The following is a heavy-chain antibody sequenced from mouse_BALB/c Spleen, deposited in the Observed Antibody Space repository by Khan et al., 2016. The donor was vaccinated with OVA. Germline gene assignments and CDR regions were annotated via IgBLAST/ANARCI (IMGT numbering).Heavy chain of an antibody. CDR2: INPSNGGT. CDR3: TRSGYGAFAY. V-gene: IGHV1S81*02. Sequence: ESGAELVKPGASVRLSCKASGYTFTSYYLYWVKQRPGHGLEWIGDINPSNGGTNFNENFKTKATLTVDKSSSTAYMQLSSLTSEDSAVYYCTRSGYGAFAYWGQGTLVTVSA. D-gene: IGHD1-1*02. CDR1: GYTFTSYY. J-gene: IGHJ3*01.